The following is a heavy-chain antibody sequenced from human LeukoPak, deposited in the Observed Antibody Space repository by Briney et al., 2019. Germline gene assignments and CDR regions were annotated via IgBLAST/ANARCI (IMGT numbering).Heavy chain of an antibody. D-gene: IGHD3-10*01. CDR3: ARTPPGDYYMDV. Sequence: PSETLSLTCTVSGGSISSSSYYWGWIRQPPGKGLEWIGSIYYTGSTYYNPSLKSRVTISVDTSKNQFSLKLSSVTAADTAVYYCARTPPGDYYMDVWGKGTTVTISS. CDR2: IYYTGST. V-gene: IGHV4-39*01. J-gene: IGHJ6*03. CDR1: GGSISSSSYY.